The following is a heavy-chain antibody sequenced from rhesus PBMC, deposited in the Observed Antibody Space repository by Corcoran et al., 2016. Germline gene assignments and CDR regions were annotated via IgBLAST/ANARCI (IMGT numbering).Heavy chain of an antibody. CDR3: AAYSSGWSFFDY. CDR1: GGSISGYYY. V-gene: IGHV4-143*01. J-gene: IGHJ4*01. CDR2: IYGNSART. D-gene: IGHD6S26*01. Sequence: QVQLQESGPGLVKPSETLSLTCTVSGGSISGYYYWSWIRQPPGKGLEWIGGIYGNSARTYSNPSLKSRVTISKDTSKNQFSLKLSSVPAADTAVYYCAAYSSGWSFFDYWGQGVLVTVSS.